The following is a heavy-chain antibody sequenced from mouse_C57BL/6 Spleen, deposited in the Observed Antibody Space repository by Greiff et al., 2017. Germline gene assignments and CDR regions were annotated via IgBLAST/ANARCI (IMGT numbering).Heavy chain of an antibody. J-gene: IGHJ2*01. CDR2: IYPGDGDT. CDR3: ARVGPPDYFDY. V-gene: IGHV1-82*01. Sequence: QVQLQQSGPELVKPGASVKISCKASGYAFSSSWMNWVKQRPGKGLEWIGRIYPGDGDTNYNGKFKDKATLTADKSSSTAYMQLSSLTSADSAVYFCARVGPPDYFDYWGQGTTLTVSS. D-gene: IGHD4-1*01. CDR1: GYAFSSSW.